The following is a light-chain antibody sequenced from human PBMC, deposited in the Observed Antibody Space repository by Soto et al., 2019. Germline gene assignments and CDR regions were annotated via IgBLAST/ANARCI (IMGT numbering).Light chain of an antibody. CDR1: SSAVGGYSY. CDR2: NVS. V-gene: IGLV2-14*03. CDR3: TSYTNRYTYV. Sequence: LTQPASVSGSPGQSITISCTGTSSAVGGYSYVAWYQQHPGKAPKLMIYNVSNRPSGVSNRFSGSKSGNTASLTISGLQADDEADYSCTSYTNRYTYVFGTGTKVTVL. J-gene: IGLJ1*01.